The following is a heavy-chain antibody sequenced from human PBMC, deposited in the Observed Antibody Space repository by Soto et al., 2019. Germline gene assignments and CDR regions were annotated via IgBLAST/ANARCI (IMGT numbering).Heavy chain of an antibody. CDR3: ARGAVAGRYYYYGMDV. Sequence: ASVEVCCKASGYTITGYDINWVRQATGQGLEWMGWINPNSGGTNYAQKFQGWVTMTRDTSISTAYMELSRLRSDDTAVYYCARGAVAGRYYYYGMDVWGQGTTVTVSS. J-gene: IGHJ6*02. CDR2: INPNSGGT. CDR1: GYTITGYD. V-gene: IGHV1-2*04. D-gene: IGHD6-19*01.